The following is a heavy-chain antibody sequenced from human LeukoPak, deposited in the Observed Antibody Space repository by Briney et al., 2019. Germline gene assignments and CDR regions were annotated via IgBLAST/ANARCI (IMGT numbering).Heavy chain of an antibody. CDR1: GGSISSSSYY. D-gene: IGHD2-21*01. V-gene: IGHV4-39*07. J-gene: IGHJ4*02. CDR3: ARGGAYSHFDY. Sequence: SSETLSLTCTVSGGSISSSSYYWGWIRQPPGKGLEWIGSIYYSGSTYYNPSLKSRVTISVDTSKNQFSLKLSSVTAADTAVYYCARGGAYSHFDYWGQGTLVTVSS. CDR2: IYYSGST.